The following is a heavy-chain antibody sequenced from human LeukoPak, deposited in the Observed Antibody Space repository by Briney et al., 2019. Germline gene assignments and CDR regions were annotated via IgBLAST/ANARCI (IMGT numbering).Heavy chain of an antibody. CDR3: ASDLSRNYSCDY. Sequence: PGGSLRLSCAASGFTFSSHAMHWVHQAPGKGLEWVAFISYDGSIKYYADSVKGRFTISRDNSKNTLYLQMSSLRTEDTALYYCASDLSRNYSCDYWGQGTLISVPS. J-gene: IGHJ4*02. CDR1: GFTFSSHA. D-gene: IGHD3-10*01. CDR2: ISYDGSIK. V-gene: IGHV3-30-3*01.